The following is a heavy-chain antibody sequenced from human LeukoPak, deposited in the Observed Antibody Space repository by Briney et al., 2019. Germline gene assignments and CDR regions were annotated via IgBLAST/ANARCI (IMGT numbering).Heavy chain of an antibody. CDR2: IIPIFGTA. Sequence: ASVKVSCKASGGTFSSYAISWVRQAPGQGLEWMGGIIPIFGTANYAQKFQGRVTITTDESTSTAYMELSSLRSEDTAVYYCARRRESSGLIFDYWGQGTLVTVSS. D-gene: IGHD6-19*01. J-gene: IGHJ4*02. V-gene: IGHV1-69*05. CDR3: ARRRESSGLIFDY. CDR1: GGTFSSYA.